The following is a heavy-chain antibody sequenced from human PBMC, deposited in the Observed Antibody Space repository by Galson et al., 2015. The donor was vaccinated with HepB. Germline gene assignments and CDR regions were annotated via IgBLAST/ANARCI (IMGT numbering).Heavy chain of an antibody. CDR3: AREKLMVVEEVYYYGMDV. CDR1: GYTFTSYG. V-gene: IGHV1-18*01. Sequence: SVKVSCKASGYTFTSYGISWVRQAPGQGLEWMGWISAYNGNTNYAQKLQGRVTMTTDTSTSTAYMELRSLRSDDTAVYYCAREKLMVVEEVYYYGMDVWGQGTTVTVSS. D-gene: IGHD2-15*01. CDR2: ISAYNGNT. J-gene: IGHJ6*02.